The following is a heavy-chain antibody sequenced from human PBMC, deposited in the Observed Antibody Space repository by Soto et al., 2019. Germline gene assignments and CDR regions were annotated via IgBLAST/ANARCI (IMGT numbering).Heavy chain of an antibody. D-gene: IGHD3-9*01. J-gene: IGHJ6*02. Sequence: ASVKVSCKASGYTFTTYAMQWVRQAPGQRLEWKKKINAGNGNTKYSQKFQSRVTITRDTSASTAYMKLRSLRSDDTAMYYCARGGYYDIIGSRNYHYYGINVWGQGATVTVSS. CDR1: GYTFTTYA. V-gene: IGHV1-3*01. CDR2: INAGNGNT. CDR3: ARGGYYDIIGSRNYHYYGINV.